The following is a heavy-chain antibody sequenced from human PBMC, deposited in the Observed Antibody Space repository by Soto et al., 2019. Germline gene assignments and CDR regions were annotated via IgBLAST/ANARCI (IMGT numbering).Heavy chain of an antibody. V-gene: IGHV3-43D*04. D-gene: IGHD3-22*01. J-gene: IGHJ4*02. CDR1: GFDFEDYA. Sequence: VKLVESGGIGVQTGGSLRLSCAAAGFDFEDYAMHWVRQVPGKGLEWVSLTNSDGTDSYYVDSVKGRFTISRDNAKRTLYLQMGRLRPEDTALYFCAKSLYYYDSSPLDHWGQGTLVTVSS. CDR2: TNSDGTDS. CDR3: AKSLYYYDSSPLDH.